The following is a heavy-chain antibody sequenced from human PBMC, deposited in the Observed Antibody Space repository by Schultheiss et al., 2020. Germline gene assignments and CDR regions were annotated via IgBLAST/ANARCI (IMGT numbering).Heavy chain of an antibody. V-gene: IGHV3-23*01. CDR2: ISANGDST. D-gene: IGHD1-26*01. CDR1: GLTFRAYV. J-gene: IGHJ4*02. Sequence: GGSLRLSCAASGLTFRAYVMNWVRQAPGGGLEWVSGISANGDSTYYADSVKGRFTISRDNSKNTLYLQMNSLRAEDTAVYYCANPYSAGAPEIFPSWGQGALVTVSS. CDR3: ANPYSAGAPEIFPS.